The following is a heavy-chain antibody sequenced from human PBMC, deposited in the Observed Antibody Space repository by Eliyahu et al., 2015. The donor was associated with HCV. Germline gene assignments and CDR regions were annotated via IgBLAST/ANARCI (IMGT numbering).Heavy chain of an antibody. D-gene: IGHD3-22*01. J-gene: IGHJ4*02. CDR1: GYTFTDHY. Sequence: QVQLVQAGAEVKKPGASVKVSCKASGYTFTDHYIHWVRQAPGQGLEWMGWINPNTGGTVYAHNFLGRVTMSSDTSGTSIITVYMELSSLRSGDTAVYYCARYSYGSGGFGTGNLDYWGQGTLVTVSS. V-gene: IGHV1-2*02. CDR2: INPNTGGT. CDR3: ARYSYGSGGFGTGNLDY.